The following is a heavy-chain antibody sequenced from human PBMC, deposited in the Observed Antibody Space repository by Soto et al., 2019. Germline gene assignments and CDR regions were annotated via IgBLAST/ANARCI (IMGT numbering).Heavy chain of an antibody. CDR3: ARDTTIFGVVIGCKDV. CDR2: ISAYNGNT. Sequence: QVQLVQSGAEVKKPGASVKVSCKASGYTFTSYGISWVRQAPGQGLEWMGWISAYNGNTNYAQKLQSRVTMTTDTSTSTAYMELRSLRSDDTAVYYCARDTTIFGVVIGCKDVWGQGTTVTVSS. CDR1: GYTFTSYG. J-gene: IGHJ6*02. D-gene: IGHD3-3*01. V-gene: IGHV1-18*01.